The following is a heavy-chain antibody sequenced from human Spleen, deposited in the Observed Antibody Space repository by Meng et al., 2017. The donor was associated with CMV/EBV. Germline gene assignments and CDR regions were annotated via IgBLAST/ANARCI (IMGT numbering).Heavy chain of an antibody. Sequence: CAVYGGSFSGSYWSWIRQPPGKGLAWIGEINHSGSTNYNPSLKSRVTISVDTSKNQFSLKLSSVTAADTAVYYCARAGSIAAAGTFDYWGQGTLVTVSS. CDR1: GGSFSGSY. CDR3: ARAGSIAAAGTFDY. D-gene: IGHD6-13*01. CDR2: INHSGST. V-gene: IGHV4-34*01. J-gene: IGHJ4*02.